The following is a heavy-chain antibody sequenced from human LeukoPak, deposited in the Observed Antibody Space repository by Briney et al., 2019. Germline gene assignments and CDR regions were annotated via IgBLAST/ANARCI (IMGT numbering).Heavy chain of an antibody. CDR2: ISYIGST. Sequence: PSETLSLTCTVSGGSISSHYWSWIRQPPGKGLEWIGYISYIGSTNYSPSLRSRVTISVDTSKNQFSLRLSSVTAADTAIYYWAGDHLALNALDIWGQGTMVTVSS. CDR3: AGDHLALNALDI. CDR1: GGSISSHY. J-gene: IGHJ3*02. V-gene: IGHV4-59*11.